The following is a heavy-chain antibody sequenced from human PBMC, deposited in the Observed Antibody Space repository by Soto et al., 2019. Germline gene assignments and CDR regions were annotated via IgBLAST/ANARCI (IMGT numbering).Heavy chain of an antibody. J-gene: IGHJ4*02. CDR2: INAGNGNT. Sequence: QVQLVQSGAEVKKPGASVKVSCKASGYTFTSYAMHWVRQAPGQRLEWMGWINAGNGNTKYSQKFQGRVTITMYTSATTAYIELSSLRSEDTAVDYCAGDLPPIDYRGQGTLVTVSS. CDR1: GYTFTSYA. V-gene: IGHV1-3*01. CDR3: AGDLPPIDY.